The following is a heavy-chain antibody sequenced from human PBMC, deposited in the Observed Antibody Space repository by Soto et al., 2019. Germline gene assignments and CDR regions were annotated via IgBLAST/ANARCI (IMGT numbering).Heavy chain of an antibody. CDR2: IYYSGST. J-gene: IGHJ3*02. D-gene: IGHD3-10*01. CDR3: ARDKGFIAFDI. V-gene: IGHV4-31*03. CDR1: GGSISSGGYY. Sequence: LCLTCTVSGGSISSGGYYWSWIRQHPGKGLEWIGYIYYSGSTYYNPSLKSRVTISVDTSKNQFSLKLSSVTAADTAVYYCARDKGFIAFDIWGQGTMVTVSS.